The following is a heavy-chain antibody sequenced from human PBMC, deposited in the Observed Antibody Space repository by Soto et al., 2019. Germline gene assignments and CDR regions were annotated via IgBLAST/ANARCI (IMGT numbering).Heavy chain of an antibody. D-gene: IGHD2-15*01. J-gene: IGHJ5*02. CDR2: ISPGSRYP. CDR1: GFTFGDSY. Sequence: GGSLRLSCAGSGFTFGDSYMSWIRQAPGKGLEWLSYISPGSRYPAYADSVKGQFTISRDNAKRSLYLQMMSLTAEDTAIYYCVRGGGGGLFDPWGQGTMVTVS. V-gene: IGHV3-11*06. CDR3: VRGGGGGLFDP.